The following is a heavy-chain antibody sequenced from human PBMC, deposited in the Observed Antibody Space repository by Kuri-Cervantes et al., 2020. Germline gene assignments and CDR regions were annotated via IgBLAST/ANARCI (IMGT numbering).Heavy chain of an antibody. CDR2: ISSSTNKI. CDR3: ARVTSEDPHYYMDV. Sequence: GESLKISCAASGFPFNTHGMRWVRQTPDKGLEWVSAISSSTNKIFYADSVRGRFTVSRDNPRNTLYLQMNNLRVEDTAIYYCARVTSEDPHYYMDVWGKGTTVTVSS. CDR1: GFPFNTHG. V-gene: IGHV3-23*01. D-gene: IGHD3-3*01. J-gene: IGHJ6*03.